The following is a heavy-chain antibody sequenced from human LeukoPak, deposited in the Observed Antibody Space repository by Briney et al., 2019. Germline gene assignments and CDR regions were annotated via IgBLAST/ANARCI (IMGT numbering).Heavy chain of an antibody. V-gene: IGHV3-48*01. CDR3: ATNGDYPFDS. J-gene: IGHJ4*02. CDR2: ITRNSETI. Sequence: PGGSLRLSCAASGFTFSGYSLNWVRQAPGKGLEWVSYITRNSETIYYADSVKGRFTISRDNVKKLLFLQMNSLRTEDTAVYYCATNGDYPFDSWGQGTLVTVSS. CDR1: GFTFSGYS. D-gene: IGHD4-17*01.